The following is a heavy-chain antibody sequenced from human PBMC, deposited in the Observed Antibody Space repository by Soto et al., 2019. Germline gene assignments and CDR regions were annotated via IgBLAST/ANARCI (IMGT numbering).Heavy chain of an antibody. CDR1: GFTFSDHY. Sequence: EVQLVESGGGLVQPGGSLRLSCAASGFTFSDHYMDWVRQAPGKGLEWVGRTRNKANSYTTEYAASVKGRFTISRDDSKNSLYLQMNSLKTEDTAVYYCAREDRYCSGGSCIQFDYWGQGTLVTVSS. CDR2: TRNKANSYTT. J-gene: IGHJ4*02. V-gene: IGHV3-72*01. D-gene: IGHD2-15*01. CDR3: AREDRYCSGGSCIQFDY.